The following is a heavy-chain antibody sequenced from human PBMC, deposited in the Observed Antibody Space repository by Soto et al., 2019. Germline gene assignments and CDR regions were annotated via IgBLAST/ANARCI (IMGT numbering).Heavy chain of an antibody. CDR2: IWYDGSNK. CDR3: ARAQLANYYWYCDP. Sequence: QVQLVESGGGVVQPGRSLRLSCAASGFTFSSYGMHWVRQAPGKGLEWVAVIWYDGSNKYYADSVKGRFTISRDNSKYTLYRQMNSLRAEDTAVYYCARAQLANYYWYCDPCGLGTLVTVSS. CDR1: GFTFSSYG. V-gene: IGHV3-33*01. J-gene: IGHJ2*01. D-gene: IGHD2-2*01.